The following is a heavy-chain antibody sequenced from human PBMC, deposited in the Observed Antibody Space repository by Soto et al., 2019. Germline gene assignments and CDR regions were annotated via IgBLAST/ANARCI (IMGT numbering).Heavy chain of an antibody. CDR1: GGSITNFH. J-gene: IGHJ4*02. CDR2: VYFSGST. CDR3: AAYDSEGYFDY. V-gene: IGHV4-59*01. D-gene: IGHD3-22*01. Sequence: SETLSLTCTVSGGSITNFHWSWIRQPPGQGLEWIGYVYFSGSTKYNPSFKSRVTMSIDTSKNEFSLRLISVTAADSAAYFCAAYDSEGYFDYWGQGALVTVSS.